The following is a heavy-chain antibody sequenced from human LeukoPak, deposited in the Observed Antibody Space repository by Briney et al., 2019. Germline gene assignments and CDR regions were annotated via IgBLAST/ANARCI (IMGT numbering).Heavy chain of an antibody. CDR2: IYYSGST. CDR3: ARARSSGYPAY. D-gene: IGHD3-22*01. CDR1: GASISSYY. J-gene: IGHJ4*02. V-gene: IGHV4-59*01. Sequence: PSQSLSLTRTVSGASISSYYWSWIRQPPGNGLEWIGYIYYSGSTNYNPSLKSRVTISLDTSKTQFSLKLSSVTAADTAVYYCARARSSGYPAYWGQGTLVTVSS.